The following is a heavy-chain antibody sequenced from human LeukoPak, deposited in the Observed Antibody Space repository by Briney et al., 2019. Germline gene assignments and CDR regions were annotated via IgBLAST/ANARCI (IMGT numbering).Heavy chain of an antibody. CDR3: TEDQGIAVAGTD. CDR2: INPSSGAT. D-gene: IGHD6-19*01. J-gene: IGHJ3*01. CDR1: GYTFSGYY. Sequence: ASVKVSCKASGYTFSGYYTHWVRQAPGQGLEWMGWINPSSGATRYAQKFQDRVTMSSDTSITTAYMDLSRLRSDDTAVYYCTEDQGIAVAGTDWGQGTMVTVSS. V-gene: IGHV1-2*02.